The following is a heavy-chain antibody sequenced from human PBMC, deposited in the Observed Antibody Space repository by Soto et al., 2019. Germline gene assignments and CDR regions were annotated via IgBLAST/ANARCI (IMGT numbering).Heavy chain of an antibody. V-gene: IGHV4-4*02. D-gene: IGHD2-21*01. J-gene: IGHJ5*02. CDR3: ATLRPRIVVVFTEMPT. Sequence: SFVRKTTGKGLQWIGEIYHSGITNYNPSLRSRVSMSVDKSNKEFSLSLTSVTAADTAVYYCATLRPRIVVVFTEMPTWGQGILVSVSS. CDR2: IYHSGIT.